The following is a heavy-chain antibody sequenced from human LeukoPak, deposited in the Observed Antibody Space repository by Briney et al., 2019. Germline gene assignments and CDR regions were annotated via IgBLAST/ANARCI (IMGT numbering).Heavy chain of an antibody. D-gene: IGHD7-27*01. CDR1: GFTFSSYA. Sequence: GGSLRLSCAASGFTFSSYAMNWVRQAPGKGLEWVSAISGSGSTTYYADSVKGRFTISRDNAKNSLYLQMNSLRAEDTAVYYCARDLNWETYWGQGTLVSVSS. CDR3: ARDLNWETY. V-gene: IGHV3-23*01. J-gene: IGHJ4*02. CDR2: ISGSGSTT.